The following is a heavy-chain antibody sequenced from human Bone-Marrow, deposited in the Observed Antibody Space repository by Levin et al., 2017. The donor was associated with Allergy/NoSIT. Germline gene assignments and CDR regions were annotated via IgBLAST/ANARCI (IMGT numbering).Heavy chain of an antibody. D-gene: IGHD5-18*01. CDR2: IYYSGST. CDR3: ARATSPRYSYGSPFDY. Sequence: NSSETLSLTCTVSGGSISSGGYYWSWIRQHPGKGLEWIGYIYYSGSTYYNPSLKSRVTISVDTSKNQFSLKLSSVTAADTAVYYCARATSPRYSYGSPFDYWGQGTLVTVSS. J-gene: IGHJ4*02. CDR1: GGSISSGGYY. V-gene: IGHV4-31*03.